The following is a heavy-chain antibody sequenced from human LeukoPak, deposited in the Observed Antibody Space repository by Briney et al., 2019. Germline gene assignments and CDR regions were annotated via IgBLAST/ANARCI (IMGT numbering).Heavy chain of an antibody. V-gene: IGHV3-21*01. D-gene: IGHD4-17*01. CDR2: ISGTSRSTYL. CDR3: ARPSINDYGDFGY. Sequence: GGSLRLSCAASGFTFSIYNMLWVRQAPGRGVEWVSSISGTSRSTYLYYADSVKGRFTISRDNAENSLYLQMNSLRAEDTAVYYCARPSINDYGDFGYWGQGTLVTVSS. J-gene: IGHJ4*02. CDR1: GFTFSIYN.